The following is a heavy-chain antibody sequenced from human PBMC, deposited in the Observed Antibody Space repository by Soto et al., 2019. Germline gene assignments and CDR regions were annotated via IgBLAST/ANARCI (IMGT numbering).Heavy chain of an antibody. Sequence: PGGSLRLSCAASGFTFSSYGMHWVRQAPGKGLEWVAVISYDGSNKYYADSVKGRFTIPRDNSKNTLYLQMNSLRAEDTAVYYCAKDLRIQLWLQVWFDPWGQGTLVAVSS. V-gene: IGHV3-30*18. CDR1: GFTFSSYG. CDR2: ISYDGSNK. D-gene: IGHD5-18*01. J-gene: IGHJ5*02. CDR3: AKDLRIQLWLQVWFDP.